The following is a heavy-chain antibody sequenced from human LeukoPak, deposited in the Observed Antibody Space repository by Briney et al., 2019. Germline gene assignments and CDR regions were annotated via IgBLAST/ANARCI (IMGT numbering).Heavy chain of an antibody. Sequence: GGSLRLSCTASKFTFSHYGMQWVRQAPGKGLEWVAVISYDGSSKNYADSVKGRFTISRDNSENTLYLQMSSLKTDDSAVYYCARNPAAWFGELSSWFDPWGQGTLVTVSS. D-gene: IGHD3-10*01. CDR1: KFTFSHYG. CDR3: ARNPAAWFGELSSWFDP. J-gene: IGHJ5*02. CDR2: ISYDGSSK. V-gene: IGHV3-30*03.